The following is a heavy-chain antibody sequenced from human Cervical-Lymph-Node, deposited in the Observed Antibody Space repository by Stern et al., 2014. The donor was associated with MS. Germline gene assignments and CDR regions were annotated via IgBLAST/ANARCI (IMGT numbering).Heavy chain of an antibody. CDR1: GGAVSDYY. V-gene: IGHV4-59*02. D-gene: IGHD2-21*02. J-gene: IGHJ2*01. CDR2: ISDTGTT. CDR3: ARDPSTTASDWFFDL. Sequence: DQLVESGPGLVKPSETLSLTCTVSGGAVSDYYRTWMRQRPGKGLEWIGYISDTGTTNSNPSLHSRVTITLDTSQNQVSLRLRSVTAADTAVYYCARDPSTTASDWFFDLWGRGSLVTVSS.